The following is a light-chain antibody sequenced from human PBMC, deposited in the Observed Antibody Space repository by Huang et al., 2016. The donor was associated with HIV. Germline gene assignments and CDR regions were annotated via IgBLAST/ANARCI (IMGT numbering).Light chain of an antibody. CDR2: GAS. CDR1: QTVTTNY. J-gene: IGKJ2*03. Sequence: IVLTQSPDTLSLSPGERATLSCRASQTVTTNYLAWYQQRPGQAPRLLIYGASTRATGSPDRFSGSGSGTDFTLTISRLEPKDFVVYYCQQFGSSPPYSFGQGTKLEIK. V-gene: IGKV3-20*01. CDR3: QQFGSSPPYS.